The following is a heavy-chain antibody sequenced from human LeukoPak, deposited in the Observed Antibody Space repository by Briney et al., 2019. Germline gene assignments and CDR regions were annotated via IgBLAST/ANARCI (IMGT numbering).Heavy chain of an antibody. D-gene: IGHD6-13*01. J-gene: IGHJ4*02. CDR2: IDMSATTI. CDR1: GFTFSDYY. CDR3: AKDILAAGLFFDY. Sequence: GGSLRLSCAASGFTFSDYYMGWVRQAPGKELECVSYIDMSATTIYYADSVKGRFTISRDNAKNSLFLQMNSLRAEDTAVYYCAKDILAAGLFFDYWGQGALVTVSS. V-gene: IGHV3-11*01.